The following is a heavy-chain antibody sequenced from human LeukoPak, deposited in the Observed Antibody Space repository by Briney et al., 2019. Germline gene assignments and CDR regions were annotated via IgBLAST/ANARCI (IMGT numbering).Heavy chain of an antibody. Sequence: ASVKVSCKASGHTFTSYGISLVRQAPGQGLEWMGWISAYNGNTNYAQKLQGRVTMTTDTSTSTAYMELRSLRSDDTAVYYCARVVIDFWSGYYTTYYSDYWGQGTLVTVSS. J-gene: IGHJ4*02. D-gene: IGHD3-3*01. CDR1: GHTFTSYG. CDR3: ARVVIDFWSGYYTTYYSDY. CDR2: ISAYNGNT. V-gene: IGHV1-18*01.